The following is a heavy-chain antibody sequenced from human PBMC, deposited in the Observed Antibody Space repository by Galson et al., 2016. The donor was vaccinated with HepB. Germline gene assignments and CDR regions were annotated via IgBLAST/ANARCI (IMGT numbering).Heavy chain of an antibody. V-gene: IGHV5-51*01. CDR1: GYSFTSYW. CDR2: IYPGDSDT. D-gene: IGHD2-21*02. Sequence: QSGAEVKKLGESLKISCMGAGYSFTSYWIGWVREMPGKGLVWMGNIYPGDSDTRYSPPFQGQVTISANNSISTASQQWSSLKASDTAMYYCGKHGGYCGGDCSYWYFDLWGRGTLVTVSS. J-gene: IGHJ2*01. CDR3: GKHGGYCGGDCSYWYFDL.